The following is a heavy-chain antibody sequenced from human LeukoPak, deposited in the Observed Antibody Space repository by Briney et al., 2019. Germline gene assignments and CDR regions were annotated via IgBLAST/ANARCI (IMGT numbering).Heavy chain of an antibody. J-gene: IGHJ5*02. D-gene: IGHD2-2*02. CDR1: GGSISSYY. V-gene: IGHV4-4*07. Sequence: PSETLSLTCTVSGGSISSYYWSWIRQPAGKGLEWIGRFYTSGSTDYNPSLKSRVTMSVDKSKSQFSLKLNSVTAADTAVYYCARDSCSSTSCYNNWFDPWGQGTLVTVSS. CDR2: FYTSGST. CDR3: ARDSCSSTSCYNNWFDP.